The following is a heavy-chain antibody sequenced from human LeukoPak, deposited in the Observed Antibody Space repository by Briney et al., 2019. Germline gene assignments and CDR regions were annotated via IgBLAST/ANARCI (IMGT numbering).Heavy chain of an antibody. CDR3: ATVWQQLVLDY. CDR1: GYTFTSYY. J-gene: IGHJ4*02. V-gene: IGHV1-46*01. CDR2: INPSGGGT. Sequence: GASVKVSCKASGYTFTSYYIHWVRQVPGQGLEWMGIINPSGGGTTYAQRFQGRVTMTEDTSTDTAYMELSSLRSEDTAVYYCATVWQQLVLDYWGQGTLVTVSS. D-gene: IGHD6-13*01.